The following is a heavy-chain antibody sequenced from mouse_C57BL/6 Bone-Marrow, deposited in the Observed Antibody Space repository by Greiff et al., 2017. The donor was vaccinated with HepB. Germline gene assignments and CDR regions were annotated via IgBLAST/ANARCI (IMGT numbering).Heavy chain of an antibody. CDR3: ARDITTVVAHYWYFDV. D-gene: IGHD1-1*01. CDR2: IDPSDSYT. V-gene: IGHV1-69*01. CDR1: GYTFTSYW. Sequence: QVQLQQPGAELVMPGASVKLSCKASGYTFTSYWMHWVKQRPGQGLEWIGEIDPSDSYTNYNQKFKGKSTLTVDKSSSTAYMQLSSLTSEDSAVYYCARDITTVVAHYWYFDVWGTGTTVTVSS. J-gene: IGHJ1*03.